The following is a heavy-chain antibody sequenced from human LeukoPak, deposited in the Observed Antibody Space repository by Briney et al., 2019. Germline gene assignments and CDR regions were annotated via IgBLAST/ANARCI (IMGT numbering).Heavy chain of an antibody. CDR2: IIPIIGIV. V-gene: IGHV1-69*04. Sequence: SVKVPCKASGGTFSRYAISWVRQAPGQGLEWMGRIIPIIGIVNYAQKFQGRVTITADKSTSTAYMELSSLRSEDTAAYYCARVPSGYTPNANYYYYGMDVWGQGTTVTVSS. CDR3: ARVPSGYTPNANYYYYGMDV. CDR1: GGTFSRYA. D-gene: IGHD5-12*01. J-gene: IGHJ6*02.